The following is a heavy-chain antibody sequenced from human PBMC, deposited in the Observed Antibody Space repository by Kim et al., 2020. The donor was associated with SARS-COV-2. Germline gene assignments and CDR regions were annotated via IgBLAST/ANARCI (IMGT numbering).Heavy chain of an antibody. Sequence: ASVKVSCKASGYTFTSYAMNWVRQAPGQGLEWMGWINTNTGNPTYAQGFTGRFVFSLDTSVSTAYLQISSLKAEDTAVYYCARPMYSSGWVPPDYWGQGTLVTVSS. D-gene: IGHD6-19*01. V-gene: IGHV7-4-1*02. CDR3: ARPMYSSGWVPPDY. J-gene: IGHJ4*02. CDR1: GYTFTSYA. CDR2: INTNTGNP.